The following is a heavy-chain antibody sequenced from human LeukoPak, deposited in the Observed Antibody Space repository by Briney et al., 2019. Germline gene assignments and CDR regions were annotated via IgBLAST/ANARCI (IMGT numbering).Heavy chain of an antibody. CDR2: ISGSGAST. CDR1: GFTFSSYA. J-gene: IGHJ4*02. CDR3: ARDGVRYFDWLVGGYFDY. D-gene: IGHD3-9*01. Sequence: GGSLRLSCAASGFTFSSYAMSWVRQAPGKGLEWVSAISGSGASTYYADSVKGRFTISRDNSKNTLYLQMNSLRAEDTAVYYCARDGVRYFDWLVGGYFDYWGQGTLVTVSS. V-gene: IGHV3-23*01.